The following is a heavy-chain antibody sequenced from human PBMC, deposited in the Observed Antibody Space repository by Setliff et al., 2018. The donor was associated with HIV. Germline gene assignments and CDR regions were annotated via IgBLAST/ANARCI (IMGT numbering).Heavy chain of an antibody. CDR3: ASKGGSGNYPDSDAFDI. V-gene: IGHV1-46*01. CDR1: GNTFSSHY. J-gene: IGHJ3*02. D-gene: IGHD3-10*01. CDR2: INPSGDIT. Sequence: ASVKVSCKASGNTFSSHYMHWARQAPGKGLEWMGLINPSGDITSYAEKFQGRVTMTRDMSTSTVYMELRSLRSEDTAIYYCASKGGSGNYPDSDAFDIWGQGTLVTV.